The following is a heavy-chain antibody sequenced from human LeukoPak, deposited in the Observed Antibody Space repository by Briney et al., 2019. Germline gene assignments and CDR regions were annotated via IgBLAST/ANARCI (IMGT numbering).Heavy chain of an antibody. J-gene: IGHJ5*02. V-gene: IGHV4-4*07. Sequence: SETLSLTCTVSGGSINSYYWSWIRQPAGKGLEWIGRIFSSGNTICNPSLQSRVTMSVDTSKNQFSLRLNSVTAADTAVYYCARSPHRLIRHWFDPWGQGTLVTVSS. D-gene: IGHD2-8*01. CDR3: ARSPHRLIRHWFDP. CDR1: GGSINSYY. CDR2: IFSSGNT.